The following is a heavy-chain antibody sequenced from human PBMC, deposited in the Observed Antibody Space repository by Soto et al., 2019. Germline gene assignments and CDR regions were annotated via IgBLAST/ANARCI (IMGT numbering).Heavy chain of an antibody. Sequence: ASVKVSCKASGYTFTSYGISWVRQAPGQGLEWMGWISAYNGNTNYAQKLQGRVTMTTDTTTSTAYMELRSLRSDDTAVYYCARVRDYVFGYYFDYWGQGTLVTVSS. CDR2: ISAYNGNT. D-gene: IGHD3-16*01. CDR1: GYTFTSYG. CDR3: ARVRDYVFGYYFDY. V-gene: IGHV1-18*04. J-gene: IGHJ4*02.